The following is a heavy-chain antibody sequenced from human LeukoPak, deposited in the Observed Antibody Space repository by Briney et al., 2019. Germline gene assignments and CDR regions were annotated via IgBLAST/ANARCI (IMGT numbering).Heavy chain of an antibody. Sequence: GGSLRLSCAASGFTFSSYGMSWVRQAPGKGLEWVSVISAGGGTTYYADSVRGRFTISRDNSKNTLYLHMNSLRAEDTAVYYCANSPDGAFDYWGQGTLVTVSS. CDR2: ISAGGGTT. J-gene: IGHJ4*02. V-gene: IGHV3-23*01. CDR1: GFTFSSYG. CDR3: ANSPDGAFDY.